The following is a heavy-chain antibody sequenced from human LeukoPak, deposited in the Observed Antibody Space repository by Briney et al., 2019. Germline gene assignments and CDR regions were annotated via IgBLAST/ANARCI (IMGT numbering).Heavy chain of an antibody. J-gene: IGHJ4*02. V-gene: IGHV1-3*01. CDR3: ARGLGKYYYDIQFDY. CDR2: INAGNGNT. Sequence: ASVKVSCKASGYTLTNYAIHWVRQAPGQRLEWVGWINAGNGNTRYSQKFQGRVTMTRDTSTSTVYMELSSLRSEDTAVYYCARGLGKYYYDIQFDYWGQGTLVTVSS. D-gene: IGHD3-22*01. CDR1: GYTLTNYA.